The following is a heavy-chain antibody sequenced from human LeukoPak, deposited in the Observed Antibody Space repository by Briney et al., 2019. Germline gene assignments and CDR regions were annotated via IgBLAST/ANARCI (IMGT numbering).Heavy chain of an antibody. D-gene: IGHD3-22*01. CDR1: GFTFSSYA. V-gene: IGHV3-23*01. J-gene: IGHJ3*02. Sequence: GGSLRLSCAASGFTFSSYAMTWVRQAPGKGLEWISAINGGAYSTSYADSVKGRFTISRDNSKNTLYLQMNSLRAEDTAVYYCARNSSGFKLGDAFDIWGQGTMDSVSS. CDR3: ARNSSGFKLGDAFDI. CDR2: INGGAYST.